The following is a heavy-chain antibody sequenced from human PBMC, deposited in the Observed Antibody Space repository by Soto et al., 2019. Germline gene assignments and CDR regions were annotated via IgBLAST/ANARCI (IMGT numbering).Heavy chain of an antibody. V-gene: IGHV3-30-3*01. CDR3: ARNQWALRRIEAFDI. Sequence: QVQLVESGGGVVQPGRSLRLSCAASGFTFSSYAMYWVRQAPGKGLEWVAVISYDGSKKYYADSVKGRFTISRDNSKNALYMQMNSLRGEDTGVYYCARNQWALRRIEAFDIWGQGTMVIVSS. D-gene: IGHD1-26*01. J-gene: IGHJ3*02. CDR2: ISYDGSKK. CDR1: GFTFSSYA.